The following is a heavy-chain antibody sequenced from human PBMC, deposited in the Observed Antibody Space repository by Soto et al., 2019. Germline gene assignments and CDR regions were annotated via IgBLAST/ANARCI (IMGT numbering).Heavy chain of an antibody. CDR2: INSDGSTT. CDR1: GFTFSSYW. J-gene: IGHJ5*02. V-gene: IGHV3-74*01. D-gene: IGHD6-6*01. CDR3: ARSLNSGSTSDP. Sequence: EVQLVESGGGLVQPGGSLRLSCAASGFTFSSYWMHWVRQAPGKGLVWVSRINSDGSTTTYADSVKGRFTISRDNAKNTLYLQMNSLRAEDAAVYYCARSLNSGSTSDPWGQGTLVTVSS.